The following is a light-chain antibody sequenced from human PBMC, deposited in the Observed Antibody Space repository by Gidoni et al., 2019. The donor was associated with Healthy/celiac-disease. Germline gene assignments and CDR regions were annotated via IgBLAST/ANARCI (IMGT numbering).Light chain of an antibody. J-gene: IGLJ1*01. CDR1: SSDVGGYNY. CDR3: SSYTSSSTLYV. V-gene: IGLV2-14*01. Sequence: QSALTQTASVSGSPGQSITISCTGTSSDVGGYNYVSCYQQHQGKAPKLMIYEVSNRPSGVSNRFSGSKSGNTASLTISGLQAEDEADYYCSSYTSSSTLYVFGTGTKVTVL. CDR2: EVS.